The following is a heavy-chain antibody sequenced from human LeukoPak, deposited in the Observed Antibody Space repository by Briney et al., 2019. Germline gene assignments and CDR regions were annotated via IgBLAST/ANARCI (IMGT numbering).Heavy chain of an antibody. CDR1: GGSISSYY. Sequence: PSETLSLTCTVSGGSISSYYWSWIRQPAGKGLEWIGRIYTSGSTNYNPSLKSRVTMSVDTSKNQFSLKLSSVTAADTAVYYCARSKEDDFWSGYHNAFDIWGQGTMVTVSS. D-gene: IGHD3-3*01. V-gene: IGHV4-4*07. J-gene: IGHJ3*02. CDR3: ARSKEDDFWSGYHNAFDI. CDR2: IYTSGST.